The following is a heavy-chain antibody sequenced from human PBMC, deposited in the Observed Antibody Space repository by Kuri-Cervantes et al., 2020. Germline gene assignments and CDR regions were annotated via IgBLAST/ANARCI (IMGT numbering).Heavy chain of an antibody. J-gene: IGHJ3*02. Sequence: SETLSLTCTVSGGSISSGGYYWSWIRQPPGKGLEWIGYIYYSGSTNYNPSLKSRVTISVDTSKNQFSLKLSSVTAADTAVYYCARVGSSYAHSGDAFDIWGQGTMVTV. CDR1: GGSISSGGYY. D-gene: IGHD2-2*01. CDR2: IYYSGST. V-gene: IGHV4-61*08. CDR3: ARVGSSYAHSGDAFDI.